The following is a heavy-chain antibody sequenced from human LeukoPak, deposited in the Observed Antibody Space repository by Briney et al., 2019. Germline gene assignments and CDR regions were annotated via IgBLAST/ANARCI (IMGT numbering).Heavy chain of an antibody. D-gene: IGHD6-6*01. CDR2: IYYSGST. V-gene: IGHV4-39*01. CDR1: GGSISSSGDY. CDR3: ARLVYSSSSDNRFFDY. Sequence: LETLSLTCTVSGGSISSSGDYWGWIRQPPGKGLEWIGSIYYSGSTYYNPSLKSRVTISVDTSKNQFSLKLYSVTAADAALYYCARLVYSSSSDNRFFDYWGQGTLVTVSS. J-gene: IGHJ4*02.